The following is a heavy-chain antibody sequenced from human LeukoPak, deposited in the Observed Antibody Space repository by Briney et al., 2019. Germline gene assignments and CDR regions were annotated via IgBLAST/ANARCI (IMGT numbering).Heavy chain of an antibody. CDR1: GYTFTGYY. J-gene: IGHJ5*02. D-gene: IGHD3-3*01. Sequence: ASVKVSCKASGYTFTGYYMHRVRQAPGQGLEWMGWINPNSGGTNYAQKFQGRVTMTRDTSISTAYMELSRLRSDDTAVYYCARDQRYDFWSGYYRDWFDPWGQGTLVTVSS. V-gene: IGHV1-2*02. CDR3: ARDQRYDFWSGYYRDWFDP. CDR2: INPNSGGT.